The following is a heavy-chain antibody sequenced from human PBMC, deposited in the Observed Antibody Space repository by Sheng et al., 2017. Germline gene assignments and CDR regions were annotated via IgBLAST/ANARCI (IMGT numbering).Heavy chain of an antibody. CDR2: IYTSGST. D-gene: IGHD4-17*01. Sequence: QVQLQESGPGLVKPSETLSLTCTVSGGSISSYYWSCIRQPAGKGLEWIGRIYTSGSTNYNPSSKSRVTMSVDTSKNQFSLKLSSVTAADTAVYYCARDSDDYGELLGYGMDVWGQGTTVTVSS. CDR3: ARDSDDYGELLGYGMDV. J-gene: IGHJ6*02. V-gene: IGHV4-4*07. CDR1: GGSISSYY.